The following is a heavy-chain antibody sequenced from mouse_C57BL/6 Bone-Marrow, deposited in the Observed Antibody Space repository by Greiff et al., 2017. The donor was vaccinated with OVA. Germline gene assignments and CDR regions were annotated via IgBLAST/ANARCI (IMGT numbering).Heavy chain of an antibody. CDR2: IDPENGDT. CDR1: GFNIKDDY. D-gene: IGHD1-1*01. V-gene: IGHV14-4*01. J-gene: IGHJ3*01. Sequence: VQLQQSGAELVRPGASVKLSCTASGFNIKDDYMHWVKQRPEQGLEWIGWIDPENGDTEYASKFQGKATITADTSSNTAYLQLSSLTSEDTAVYYCTTRNYGSSYVFAYWGQGTLVTVSA. CDR3: TTRNYGSSYVFAY.